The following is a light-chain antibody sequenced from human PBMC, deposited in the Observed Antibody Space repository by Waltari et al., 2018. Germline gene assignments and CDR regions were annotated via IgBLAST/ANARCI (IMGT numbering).Light chain of an antibody. CDR2: KTN. J-gene: IGLJ3*02. CDR1: SASSSPTYH. V-gene: IGLV8-61*01. CDR3: LLYMGSGIWV. Sequence: QTLGTEVPSLSVSPKGTVTPSCAFSSASSSPTYHARWYQQTPGQAPRTLVYKTNSRSSGVPERFSGSILGNKAALTITGAQADDESDYYCLLYMGSGIWVFGGGTKLTVL.